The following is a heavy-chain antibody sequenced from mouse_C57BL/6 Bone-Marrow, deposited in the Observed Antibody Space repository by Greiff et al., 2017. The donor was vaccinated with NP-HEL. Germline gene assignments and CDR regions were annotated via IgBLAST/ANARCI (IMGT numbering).Heavy chain of an antibody. D-gene: IGHD1-1*01. J-gene: IGHJ1*03. CDR3: VRQYGSSYWYFDV. CDR2: IRSKSNNYAT. Sequence: EVKLMESGGGLVQPKGSLKLSCAASGFSFNTYAMNWVRQAPGKGLEWVARIRSKSNNYATYYADSGKDRFTISNDDSESMLYLQMNNVKTEDTAMYYCVRQYGSSYWYFDVWGTGTTVTVSS. CDR1: GFSFNTYA. V-gene: IGHV10-1*01.